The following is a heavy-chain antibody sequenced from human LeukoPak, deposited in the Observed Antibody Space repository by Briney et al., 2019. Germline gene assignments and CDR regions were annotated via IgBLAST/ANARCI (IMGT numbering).Heavy chain of an antibody. CDR2: INHSGST. CDR3: ATSSPDSNYVLDDAFDI. Sequence: SETLSLTCAVYGGSFSGYYWSWIRQPPGKGLEWIGEINHSGSTNHNPSLKSRVTISVDTSKNQFSLKLSSVTAADTAVYYCATSSPDSNYVLDDAFDIWGQGTMVTVSS. J-gene: IGHJ3*02. V-gene: IGHV4-34*01. D-gene: IGHD4-11*01. CDR1: GGSFSGYY.